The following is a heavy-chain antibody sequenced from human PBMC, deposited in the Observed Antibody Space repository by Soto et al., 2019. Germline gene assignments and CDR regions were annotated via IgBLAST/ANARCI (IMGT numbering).Heavy chain of an antibody. V-gene: IGHV1-24*01. D-gene: IGHD5-12*01. J-gene: IGHJ4*02. Sequence: DSVTVSSKVSGYTLTDLSMHWVRQAPGKGLEWMGGFDPEDGETIYAQKFKGRVTMTEDTSTGTAYMELSSLRCEDTAAYYCATYIVATTSYDYWGQGTLVTVSS. CDR3: ATYIVATTSYDY. CDR1: GYTLTDLS. CDR2: FDPEDGET.